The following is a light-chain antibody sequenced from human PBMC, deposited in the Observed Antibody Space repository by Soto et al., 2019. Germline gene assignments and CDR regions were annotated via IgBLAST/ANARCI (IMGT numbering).Light chain of an antibody. Sequence: IMMTQSPATLSVSPGERATLSCRASQSVSVNLAWYQQKPGQAPRLLIYGASSRAPGIPARFSGSGSGRDFTLTISSLQSEDLAVYYCQQYHNWGEFGQGTKV. V-gene: IGKV3-15*01. CDR2: GAS. CDR1: QSVSVN. J-gene: IGKJ1*01. CDR3: QQYHNWGE.